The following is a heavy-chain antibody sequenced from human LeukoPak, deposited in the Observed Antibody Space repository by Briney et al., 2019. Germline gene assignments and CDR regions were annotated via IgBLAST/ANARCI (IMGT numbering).Heavy chain of an antibody. CDR1: GFTFSSYS. CDR3: AKSALYCSSTSCYTGASGGWFDP. Sequence: GGSLRLSCAASGFTFSSYSMNWVRQAPGKGLEWVSSISSSSSYIYYADSVKGRFTISRDNAKNSLYLQMNSLRAEDTAVYYCAKSALYCSSTSCYTGASGGWFDPWGQGTLVTVSS. CDR2: ISSSSSYI. V-gene: IGHV3-21*01. D-gene: IGHD2-2*02. J-gene: IGHJ5*02.